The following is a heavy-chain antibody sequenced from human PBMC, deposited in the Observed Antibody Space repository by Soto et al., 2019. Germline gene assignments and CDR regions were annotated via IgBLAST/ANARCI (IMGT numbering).Heavy chain of an antibody. CDR3: AGARQWLAQEDY. Sequence: EVQLLESGGGLVQPGGSLRLSCAASGFTFSSYAMSWVRQAPGKGLEWVSAISGSGGSTYYADSVKGRFTISRDNSKNSLYLQMNSLRAEDTAVYYCAGARQWLAQEDYWGQGTLVTVSS. D-gene: IGHD6-19*01. V-gene: IGHV3-23*01. J-gene: IGHJ4*02. CDR1: GFTFSSYA. CDR2: ISGSGGST.